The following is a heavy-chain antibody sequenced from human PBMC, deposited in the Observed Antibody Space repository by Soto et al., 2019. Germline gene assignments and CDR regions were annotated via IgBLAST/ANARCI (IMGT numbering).Heavy chain of an antibody. V-gene: IGHV4-59*01. D-gene: IGHD2-15*01. CDR2: IHYSGRT. J-gene: IGHJ6*03. CDR1: GGSISSYY. Sequence: PSETLSLTCTVSGGSISSYYWSWIRQPPGKGLEWIGYIHYSGRTSDSPSLQSRVNISVDTSKNQFALKLNSVTAADTAVYFCARGRLVAATSTYYYYVDVWGKGSTVTV. CDR3: ARGRLVAATSTYYYYVDV.